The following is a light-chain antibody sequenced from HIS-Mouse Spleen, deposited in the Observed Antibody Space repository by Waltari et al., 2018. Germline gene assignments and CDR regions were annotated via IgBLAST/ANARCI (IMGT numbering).Light chain of an antibody. CDR2: KAS. V-gene: IGKV1-5*03. Sequence: DIQMTQSPSTLSASVGYRVTITCRASQSISSWLAWYHQKPGKAPKLLIYKASSLESGVPSRFSGSGSGTEFTLTISSLQPDDFATYYCQQYNSWWTFGQGTKVEIK. CDR3: QQYNSWWT. CDR1: QSISSW. J-gene: IGKJ1*01.